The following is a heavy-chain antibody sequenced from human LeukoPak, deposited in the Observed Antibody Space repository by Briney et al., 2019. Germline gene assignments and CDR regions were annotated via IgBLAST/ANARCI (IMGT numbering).Heavy chain of an antibody. V-gene: IGHV4-30-4*01. D-gene: IGHD2-21*02. Sequence: PSQTLSLTCTVSGGSISSGDYYWSWIRQPPGKGLEWIGYIYYSGSTYYNPSLKSRVTISVDTSKNQFSLKLSSVTAADTAVYYCAREYGAYCGGDCYSGMSYYYHGMDVWGQGTTVTVSS. CDR3: AREYGAYCGGDCYSGMSYYYHGMDV. J-gene: IGHJ6*02. CDR1: GGSISSGDYY. CDR2: IYYSGST.